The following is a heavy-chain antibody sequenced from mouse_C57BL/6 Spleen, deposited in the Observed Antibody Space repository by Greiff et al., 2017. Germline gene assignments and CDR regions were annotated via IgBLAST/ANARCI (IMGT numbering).Heavy chain of an antibody. CDR1: GFTFSSYT. J-gene: IGHJ2*01. CDR3: ARHPSYYGSPLDYFDY. CDR2: ISGGGGNT. D-gene: IGHD1-1*01. V-gene: IGHV5-9*01. Sequence: EVQGVESGGGLVKPGGSLKLSCAASGFTFSSYTMSWVRQTPEKRLEWVATISGGGGNTYYPDSVKGRFTISRDNAKNTLYLQMSSLRSEDTALYYCARHPSYYGSPLDYFDYWGQGTTLTVSS.